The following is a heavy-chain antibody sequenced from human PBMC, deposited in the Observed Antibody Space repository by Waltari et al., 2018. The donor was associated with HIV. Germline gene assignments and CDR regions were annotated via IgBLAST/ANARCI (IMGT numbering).Heavy chain of an antibody. J-gene: IGHJ6*02. D-gene: IGHD6-13*01. V-gene: IGHV3-23*01. CDR1: GFTVSNHG. CDR2: ISGSGGNT. Sequence: VQLLEFGGGMVQTGGSLRLSGAASGFTVSNHGINWVRTAPGKGREWVSAISGSGGNTYDADSLKGRFTISRDNSKNTLYLQMNSLRAEDTAVYFCVKEHQYSHTWYSYYGMDVWGQGTTVTVSS. CDR3: VKEHQYSHTWYSYYGMDV.